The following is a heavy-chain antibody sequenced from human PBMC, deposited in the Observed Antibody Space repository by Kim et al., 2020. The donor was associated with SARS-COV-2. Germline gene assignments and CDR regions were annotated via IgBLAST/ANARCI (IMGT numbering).Heavy chain of an antibody. J-gene: IGHJ4*02. D-gene: IGHD1-26*01. CDR3: ARDGGGIVGATRKGEDY. V-gene: IGHV1-2*02. CDR2: INPNSGGT. CDR1: GYTFTGYY. Sequence: ASVKVSCKASGYTFTGYYMHWVRQAPGQGLEWMGWINPNSGGTNYAQKFQGRVTMTRDTSISTAYMELSRLRSDDTAVYYCARDGGGIVGATRKGEDYWGQGTLVTVSS.